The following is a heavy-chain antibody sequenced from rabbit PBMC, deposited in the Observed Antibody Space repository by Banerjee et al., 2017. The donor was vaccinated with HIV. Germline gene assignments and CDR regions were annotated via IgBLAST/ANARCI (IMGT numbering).Heavy chain of an antibody. CDR2: INTSSGNT. D-gene: IGHD8-1*01. J-gene: IGHJ4*01. V-gene: IGHV1S40*01. CDR3: ARAGSGYRQFDL. Sequence: VRQAPGKGLEWIACINTSSGNTVYASWAKGRFTISRTSATTVTLQMTSLTAADTATYFCARAGSGYRQFDLWGPGTLVTVS.